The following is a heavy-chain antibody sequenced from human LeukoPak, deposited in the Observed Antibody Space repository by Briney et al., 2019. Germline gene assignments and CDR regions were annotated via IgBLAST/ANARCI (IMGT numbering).Heavy chain of an antibody. V-gene: IGHV3-21*04. CDR1: GFTFSSYS. Sequence: GGSLRLSCAASGFTFSSYSMNWVRQAPGKGLEWVSSISSSRSYIYYADSVKGRFTISRDNAKNSLYLQMNSLRAEDTAVYYCARASTTASYGDYSFFRYYYYYYMDVWGKGTTVTISS. J-gene: IGHJ6*03. D-gene: IGHD4-17*01. CDR2: ISSSRSYI. CDR3: ARASTTASYGDYSFFRYYYYYYMDV.